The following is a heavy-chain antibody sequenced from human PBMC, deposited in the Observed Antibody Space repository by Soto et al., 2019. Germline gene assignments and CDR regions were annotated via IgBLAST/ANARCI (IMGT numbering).Heavy chain of an antibody. J-gene: IGHJ4*02. CDR3: AGGSNDIGY. D-gene: IGHD3-16*01. V-gene: IGHV1-18*01. CDR1: GYTFTSYG. Sequence: QVQLVQSGAEVKKPWASVKVSCKASGYTFTSYGISWVRQAPGQGPEWMGWISAYNRNTNYAQKLQGRVTMTTDTATSEADVELRSGRADDTAVYYCAGGSNDIGYWGQGTLVNVSS. CDR2: ISAYNRNT.